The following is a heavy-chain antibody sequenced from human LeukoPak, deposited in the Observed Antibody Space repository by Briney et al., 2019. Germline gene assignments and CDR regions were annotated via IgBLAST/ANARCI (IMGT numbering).Heavy chain of an antibody. CDR1: GGSISSSY. J-gene: IGHJ3*02. D-gene: IGHD2-2*01. V-gene: IGHV4-59*01. Sequence: SETLSLTCTVSGGSISSSYWGWIRQPPGKGLEWIGYIYYSGSTNYNPSLKSRLTISVDTSKNQFSLKLTSVTAADTAVYYCARGYCSSTSCYYDAFDIWGQGTMVTVSS. CDR2: IYYSGST. CDR3: ARGYCSSTSCYYDAFDI.